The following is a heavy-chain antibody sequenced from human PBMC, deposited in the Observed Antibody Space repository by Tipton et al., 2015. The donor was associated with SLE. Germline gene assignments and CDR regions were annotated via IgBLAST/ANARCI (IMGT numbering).Heavy chain of an antibody. CDR1: GGSISSYY. Sequence: TLSLTCTVSGGSISSYYWSWIRQPPGKGLEWIGYIHHSGTTNYNPSLQSRVTISRDPSKNQFSLSLNSVAAADTAVYYCARERLYSSSNWYHFDYWGQGALVTVSS. D-gene: IGHD6-13*01. CDR2: IHHSGTT. J-gene: IGHJ4*02. V-gene: IGHV4-59*12. CDR3: ARERLYSSSNWYHFDY.